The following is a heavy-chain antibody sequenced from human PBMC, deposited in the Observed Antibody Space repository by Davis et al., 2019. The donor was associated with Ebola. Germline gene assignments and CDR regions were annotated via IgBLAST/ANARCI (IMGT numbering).Heavy chain of an antibody. Sequence: ASVKVSCKASGYTFTSYDVNWVRQATGQGLEWMGWMNPNSGNTGYAQKLQGRVTMTTDTSTSTAYMELRSLRSDDTAVYYCARVRGIAAREDYWGQGTLVTVSS. CDR2: MNPNSGNT. CDR1: GYTFTSYD. CDR3: ARVRGIAAREDY. D-gene: IGHD6-6*01. J-gene: IGHJ4*02. V-gene: IGHV1-8*01.